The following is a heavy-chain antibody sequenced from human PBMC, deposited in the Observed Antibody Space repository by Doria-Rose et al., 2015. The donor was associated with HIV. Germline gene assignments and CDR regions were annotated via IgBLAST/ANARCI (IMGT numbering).Heavy chain of an antibody. D-gene: IGHD2-2*01. J-gene: IGHJ4*02. CDR3: ARRSPYQNYFDY. Sequence: GLVQPGGSLRLSCAASEFTFSSNWMSWVRQAPGRGLEWVANINQDGSEKHYVDSVKGRFTISRDNAKNSLYLQMNSLRAEDTAVYYCARRSPYQNYFDYWGQGTLVTVSS. V-gene: IGHV3-7*05. CDR1: EFTFSSNW. CDR2: INQDGSEK.